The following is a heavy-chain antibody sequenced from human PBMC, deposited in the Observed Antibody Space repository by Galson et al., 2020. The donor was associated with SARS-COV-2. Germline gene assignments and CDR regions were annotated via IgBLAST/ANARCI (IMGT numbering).Heavy chain of an antibody. D-gene: IGHD3-10*01. Sequence: GESLKISCAASGFTFSSYAMHWVRQAPGKGLEWVAVISYDGSNKYYADSVKGRFTISRDNSKNTLYLQMNSLRAEDTAVYYCARGTMVRAYLDYWGQGTLVPVSS. J-gene: IGHJ4*02. V-gene: IGHV3-30-3*01. CDR2: ISYDGSNK. CDR3: ARGTMVRAYLDY. CDR1: GFTFSSYA.